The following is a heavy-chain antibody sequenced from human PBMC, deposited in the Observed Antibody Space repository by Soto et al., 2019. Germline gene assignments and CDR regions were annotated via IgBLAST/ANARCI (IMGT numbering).Heavy chain of an antibody. Sequence: ASVKVSCKASGYTFTSYGISWVRQAPGQGLEWMGWISAYNGNTNYAQKLQGRVTMTTDTSTSTAYMELRSLRSDDTAVYYCAREGSEYSYGYKFDYWGQGTLVTVSS. D-gene: IGHD5-18*01. J-gene: IGHJ4*02. CDR3: AREGSEYSYGYKFDY. CDR2: ISAYNGNT. V-gene: IGHV1-18*01. CDR1: GYTFTSYG.